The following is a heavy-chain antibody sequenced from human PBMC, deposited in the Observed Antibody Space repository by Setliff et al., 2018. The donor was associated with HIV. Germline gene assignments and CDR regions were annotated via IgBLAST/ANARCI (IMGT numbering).Heavy chain of an antibody. D-gene: IGHD3-22*01. V-gene: IGHV4-59*12. J-gene: IGHJ4*02. Sequence: SETLSLTCTVSGGSITSYYWNWIRQSPGKGLEWIGSTYYSGSTYYNSSLQSRVTISVDTSKNQLSLSLTSVTAADTAVYYCARVRLTMIMMVDYFDQWGQGTLVTVSS. CDR2: TYYSGST. CDR1: GGSITSYY. CDR3: ARVRLTMIMMVDYFDQ.